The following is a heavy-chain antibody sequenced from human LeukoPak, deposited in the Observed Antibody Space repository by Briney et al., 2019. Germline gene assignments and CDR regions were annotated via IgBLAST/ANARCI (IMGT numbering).Heavy chain of an antibody. V-gene: IGHV3-30*04. D-gene: IGHD2-15*01. J-gene: IGHJ3*01. Sequence: PGGSLRLSCAASGFTFSSYAMHWVRQAPGKGLEWVAVISYDGSNKYYADSVKGRFTISRDNSKNTLYLRMNSLRAEDTAVYYCAREGCSGGSCPDAFWGQGTMVTVSS. CDR3: AREGCSGGSCPDAF. CDR1: GFTFSSYA. CDR2: ISYDGSNK.